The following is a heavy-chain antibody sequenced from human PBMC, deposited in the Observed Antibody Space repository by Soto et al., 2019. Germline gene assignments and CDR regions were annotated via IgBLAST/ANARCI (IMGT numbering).Heavy chain of an antibody. CDR1: GFTFNTYW. CDR3: VRGFKNYYPMDV. Sequence: GGSLRLSCAASGFTFNTYWMHWVRQAPGRGLVWVSRLNSDGSSKYYGDSMKGRFTISRDNADNTVYLQMNSLRDEDTAVYFCVRGFKNYYPMDVWGQGTTATVS. CDR2: LNSDGSSK. V-gene: IGHV3-74*01. J-gene: IGHJ6*02.